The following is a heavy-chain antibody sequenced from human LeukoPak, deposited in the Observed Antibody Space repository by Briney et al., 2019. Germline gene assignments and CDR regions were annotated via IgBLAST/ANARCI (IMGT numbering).Heavy chain of an antibody. Sequence: SETLSLTCTVSGDSISNYYWSWIRQPAGKGLEWIGRIYTSGSTNYNPSLKSRVTMSVDTSKNQFSLKLSSVTAADTAVYYCARSGYYYDSSAYYSDYWGQGTVVTVSS. V-gene: IGHV4-4*07. D-gene: IGHD3-22*01. CDR2: IYTSGST. J-gene: IGHJ4*02. CDR3: ARSGYYYDSSAYYSDY. CDR1: GDSISNYY.